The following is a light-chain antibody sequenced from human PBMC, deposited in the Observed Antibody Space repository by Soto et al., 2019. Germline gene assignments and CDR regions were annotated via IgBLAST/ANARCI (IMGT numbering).Light chain of an antibody. CDR3: QVWDSSSDHKV. Sequence: VLTQPPSVSVAPGKTARITCGGNNIGSKSVHWYQQKPGQAPVLVIYYDSDRPSGIPERFSGSNSGNTATLTISRVEAGDEADYYCQVWDSSSDHKVFGGGTKLTVL. J-gene: IGLJ2*01. CDR1: NIGSKS. V-gene: IGLV3-21*04. CDR2: YDS.